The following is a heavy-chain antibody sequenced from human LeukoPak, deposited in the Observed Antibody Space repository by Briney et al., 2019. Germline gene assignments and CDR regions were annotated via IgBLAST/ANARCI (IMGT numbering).Heavy chain of an antibody. D-gene: IGHD3-22*01. V-gene: IGHV3-7*01. Sequence: PGGSLRLSCAASGFTFSSYWMSWVRQAPGKGLEWVANIKQDGSEKYYVDSVKGRFTISRDNAKNSLYLQMNSLRAEDTAVYYCARGNYYDSSGYYPVYYYYCMDAWGKGTTVTVSS. J-gene: IGHJ6*03. CDR2: IKQDGSEK. CDR1: GFTFSSYW. CDR3: ARGNYYDSSGYYPVYYYYCMDA.